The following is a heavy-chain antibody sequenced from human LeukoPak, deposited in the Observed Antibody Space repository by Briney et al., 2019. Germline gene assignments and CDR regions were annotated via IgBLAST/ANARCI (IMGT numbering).Heavy chain of an antibody. CDR2: INPNSGGT. D-gene: IGHD6-13*01. J-gene: IGHJ6*03. Sequence: ASVKVSCKTSGYTFTGYYMHWVRQAPGQGLEWMGWINPNSGGTNYAQKFQGRVTMTRDTSISTAYMELSRLRSDDTAVYYCASGIAAADYYYYYYMDVWGKGTTVTVSS. V-gene: IGHV1-2*02. CDR3: ASGIAAADYYYYYYMDV. CDR1: GYTFTGYY.